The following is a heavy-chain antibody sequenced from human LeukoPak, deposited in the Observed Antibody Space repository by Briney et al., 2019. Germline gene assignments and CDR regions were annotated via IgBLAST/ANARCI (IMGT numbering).Heavy chain of an antibody. CDR1: GFSLSTSGMG. CDR2: IYWNDDK. D-gene: IGHD2-2*01. CDR3: AHSYCSITARAKYFDY. V-gene: IGHV2-5*01. Sequence: ESGPTLVNPTQTLTLTCTFSGFSLSTSGMGVGWIRQPPGKALEWLALIYWNDDKRYSPSLKSRLTITKDTSKNQVVLTMTNMDPVDTATYYCAHSYCSITARAKYFDYWGQGTLVTVSS. J-gene: IGHJ4*02.